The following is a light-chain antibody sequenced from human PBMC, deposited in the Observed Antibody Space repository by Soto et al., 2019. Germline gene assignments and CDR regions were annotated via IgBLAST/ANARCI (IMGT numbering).Light chain of an antibody. CDR2: AAS. Sequence: DIQMTQSPSSLSASVGDRVTITCRASQSISSYLIWFQLKPGKAPKLLIYAASTLQSGVPSRFSGSGSGTDFTLTISSLQPEDFATYYCQQSYSTPYTFGQGTKLEIK. V-gene: IGKV1-39*01. J-gene: IGKJ2*01. CDR1: QSISSY. CDR3: QQSYSTPYT.